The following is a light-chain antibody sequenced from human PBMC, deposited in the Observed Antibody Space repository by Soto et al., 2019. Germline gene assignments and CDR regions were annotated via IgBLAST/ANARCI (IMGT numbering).Light chain of an antibody. J-gene: IGKJ4*01. V-gene: IGKV3-15*01. CDR2: GAS. Sequence: EIVMTQSPATLSVSPGERATLSCRASQSVSNNLAWYQQKPGQAPRLLIYGASTRATGIPARFSGSGSGTEFTLTISSLRSEDFAVYYCQLYNNWPPLTFGGGTQVEI. CDR1: QSVSNN. CDR3: QLYNNWPPLT.